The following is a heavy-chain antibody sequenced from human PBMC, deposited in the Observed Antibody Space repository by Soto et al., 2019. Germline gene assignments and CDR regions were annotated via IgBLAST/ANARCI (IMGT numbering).Heavy chain of an antibody. CDR2: IYPGDSDT. CDR3: ATISPSRVYGMDV. CDR1: GYSFTSYW. Sequence: GESLKISCKGSGYSFTSYWIGWVRQMPGKGLEWMGIIYPGDSDTRYSPSFQGQVTISADKSISTAYLQWSSLKASDTAMYYCATISPSRVYGMDVWGQGTTVTVSS. J-gene: IGHJ6*02. V-gene: IGHV5-51*01.